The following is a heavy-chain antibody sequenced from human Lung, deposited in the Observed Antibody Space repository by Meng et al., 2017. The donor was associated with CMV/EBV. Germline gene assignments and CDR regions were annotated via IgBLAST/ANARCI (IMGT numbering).Heavy chain of an antibody. J-gene: IGHJ5*02. D-gene: IGHD2-2*01. V-gene: IGHV1-2*02. CDR2: INPNSGGT. CDR3: ARGGCSSTSCYVSWFDP. CDR1: GYTFTGYY. Sequence: ASXXVSXKASGYTFTGYYMHWGRQAPGQGLEWMGWINPNSGGTNYAQKFQGRVTMTRDTSISTAYMELSRLRSDDTAVYYCARGGCSSTSCYVSWFDPWVQGNXVTVSS.